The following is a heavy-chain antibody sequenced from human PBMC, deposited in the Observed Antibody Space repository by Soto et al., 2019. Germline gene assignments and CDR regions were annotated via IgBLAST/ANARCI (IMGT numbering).Heavy chain of an antibody. J-gene: IGHJ1*01. D-gene: IGHD3-16*01. CDR1: GFTFRSYV. V-gene: IGHV3-30*19. CDR2: TSYDGSGK. Sequence: QVQLVESGGGVVQPGTSLRLSCVGSGFTFRSYVIHWVRQAPGKGLEWVALTSYDGSGKYYGDSVRGRFTISRDNSRNPVDLQMDSLRIEDPALYYFARWGTTGGLDVWGQGTLVSVSS. CDR3: ARWGTTGGLDV.